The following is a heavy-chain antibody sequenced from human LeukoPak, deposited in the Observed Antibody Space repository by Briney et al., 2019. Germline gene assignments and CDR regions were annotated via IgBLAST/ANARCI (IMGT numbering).Heavy chain of an antibody. CDR3: ARYSGFHDFLNY. Sequence: ASVKVSCKASGYTFTSYGISWVRQAPGQGLEWMGWISAYNGNTNYAQKFQGRVTITADESTSTAYMELSSLRSEDTAVYYCARYSGFHDFLNYWGQGTLVTVSS. CDR2: ISAYNGNT. J-gene: IGHJ4*02. CDR1: GYTFTSYG. V-gene: IGHV1-18*01. D-gene: IGHD5-12*01.